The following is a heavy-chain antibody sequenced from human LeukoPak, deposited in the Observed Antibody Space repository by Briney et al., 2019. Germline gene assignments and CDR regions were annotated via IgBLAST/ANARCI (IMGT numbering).Heavy chain of an antibody. Sequence: PSETLSLTCAVYGGSFSGYYWSWIRQPPGKGLEWIGEINHSGSTNYNPSLESRVTISVDTSKNQFSLKLSSVTAADTAVYYCARHFGSGSKKYYFDYWGQGTLVTVSS. D-gene: IGHD3-10*01. J-gene: IGHJ4*02. CDR3: ARHFGSGSKKYYFDY. CDR2: INHSGST. V-gene: IGHV4-34*01. CDR1: GGSFSGYY.